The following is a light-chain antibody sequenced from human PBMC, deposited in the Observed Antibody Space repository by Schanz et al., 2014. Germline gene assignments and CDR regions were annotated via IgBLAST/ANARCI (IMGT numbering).Light chain of an antibody. V-gene: IGKV3D-20*02. Sequence: EIVLTQSPGTLSLSPGERATLSCRASQSVSSYLAWYQQKPGQAPRLLIYGADRRATGIPDRFSGSGSGTDFTLTISRLEPEDFAVYYCQQRSTWFSFGGGTRVEIK. J-gene: IGKJ4*01. CDR2: GAD. CDR1: QSVSSY. CDR3: QQRSTWFS.